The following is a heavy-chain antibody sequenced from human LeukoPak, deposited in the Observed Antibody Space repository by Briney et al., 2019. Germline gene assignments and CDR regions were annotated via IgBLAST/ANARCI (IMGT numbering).Heavy chain of an antibody. CDR1: GFTFSSYE. V-gene: IGHV3-48*03. D-gene: IGHD2/OR15-2a*01. CDR2: ISSSGSTI. CDR3: AKDQHFAISNYDY. Sequence: PGGSLRLSCAASGFTFSSYEMNWVRQAPGKGLEWVSYISSSGSTIYYADSVKGRFTISRDNSKNTLYLQMNSLRAEDTAVYYCAKDQHFAISNYDYWGQGTLVTVSS. J-gene: IGHJ4*02.